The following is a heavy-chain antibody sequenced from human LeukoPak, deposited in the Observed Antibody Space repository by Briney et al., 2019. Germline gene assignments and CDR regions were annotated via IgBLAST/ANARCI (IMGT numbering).Heavy chain of an antibody. CDR3: ARAGDYGSGSYPIDY. D-gene: IGHD3-10*01. Sequence: SETLSLTCTVSGGSINNFYWSWIRQPPGKGLEWIGYIYYSGSTYYNPSLKSRVTISVDTSKNQFSLKLSSVTAADTAVYYCARAGDYGSGSYPIDYWGQGTLVTVSS. CDR1: GGSINNFY. J-gene: IGHJ4*02. CDR2: IYYSGST. V-gene: IGHV4-30-4*01.